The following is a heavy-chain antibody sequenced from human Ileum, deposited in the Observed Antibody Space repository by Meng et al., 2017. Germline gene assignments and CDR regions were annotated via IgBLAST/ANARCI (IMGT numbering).Heavy chain of an antibody. CDR3: VRHGGKSFDS. D-gene: IGHD2-15*01. CDR1: GGSISSIFY. CDR2: IYLAGSP. Sequence: VQRQEPSQGLVGRSVTLSLSCPASGGSISSIFYWSWVRQSPGKGLEWTGQIYLAGSPNYNPTLEIRVTISVDTAKNQFSLRLTSVTAADTAIFYCVRHGGKSFDSWGQGTLVTVSS. V-gene: IGHV4/OR15-8*01. J-gene: IGHJ4*02.